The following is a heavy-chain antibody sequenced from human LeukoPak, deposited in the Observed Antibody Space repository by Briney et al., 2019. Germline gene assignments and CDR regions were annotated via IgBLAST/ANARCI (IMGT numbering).Heavy chain of an antibody. D-gene: IGHD1-1*01. V-gene: IGHV6-1*01. CDR1: GDSVSINIAA. J-gene: IGHJ4*02. Sequence: SQTLSLTCAISGDSVSINIAAWNWIRKSPSRGLEWLGRTHYRSKWYNDYAVSVKSRITINADTSKNQFSLHLNSVTPEDTALYYCARGVDTWNYFDFWGQGTLVTVSS. CDR3: ARGVDTWNYFDF. CDR2: THYRSKWYN.